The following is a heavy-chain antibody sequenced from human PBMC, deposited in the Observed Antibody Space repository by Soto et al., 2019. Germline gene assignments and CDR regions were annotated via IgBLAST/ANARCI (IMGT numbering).Heavy chain of an antibody. CDR2: INAGNGNT. CDR3: AREYCTNGVCYYFDY. CDR1: GYTSTSYA. V-gene: IGHV1-3*01. Sequence: ASVKVSCKASGYTSTSYAMHWVRQAPGQRLEWMGWINAGNGNTKYSQKFQGRVTITRDTSASTAYMELSSLRSEDTAVYYCAREYCTNGVCYYFDYWGQGTLVTVSS. D-gene: IGHD2-8*01. J-gene: IGHJ4*02.